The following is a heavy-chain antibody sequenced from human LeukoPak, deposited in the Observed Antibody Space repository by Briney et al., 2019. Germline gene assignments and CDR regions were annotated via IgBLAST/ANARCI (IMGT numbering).Heavy chain of an antibody. CDR2: IIPNSGGT. V-gene: IGHV1-2*02. CDR1: GYTFTPYY. CDR3: ARAQGWERPLDY. J-gene: IGHJ4*02. Sequence: ASLKVSSTPSGYTFTPYYMYCVRQAPGQRLECMGWIIPNSGGTKYAQKFQGRVNMTRDTSINTAYMELSRLTSDDTAVYYCARAQGWERPLDYWGQGTLVTVSS. D-gene: IGHD1-1*01.